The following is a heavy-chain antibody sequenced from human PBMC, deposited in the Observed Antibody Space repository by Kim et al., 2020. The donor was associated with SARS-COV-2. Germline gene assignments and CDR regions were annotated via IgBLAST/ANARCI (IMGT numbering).Heavy chain of an antibody. CDR2: TNHSVST. CDR3: ARGLELLWRIAVAARREGLWFDP. CDR1: GGSFSGYY. D-gene: IGHD6-6*01. J-gene: IGHJ5*02. Sequence: SETLSLTCAVYGGSFSGYYWSWIRQPPGKGLEWIGETNHSVSTNYNPSLKSRVTISVDTSKNQFSLKLSSVTAADTAVYYCARGLELLWRIAVAARREGLWFDPWGQGTLVTVSS. V-gene: IGHV4-34*01.